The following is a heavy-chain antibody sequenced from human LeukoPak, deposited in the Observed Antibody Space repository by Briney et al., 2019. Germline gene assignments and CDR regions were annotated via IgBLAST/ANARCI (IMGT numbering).Heavy chain of an antibody. CDR2: ISSSSSYI. J-gene: IGHJ6*02. V-gene: IGHV3-21*01. D-gene: IGHD6-6*01. Sequence: GGSLRLSCAASGFTFSSYSMNWVRQAPGKGLEWVSSISSSSSYIYYADSVKGRFTISRDNAKNALYLQMNSLRAEDTAVYYCAGSSEYIYYYYYGMDVWGQGTTVTVSS. CDR1: GFTFSSYS. CDR3: AGSSEYIYYYYYGMDV.